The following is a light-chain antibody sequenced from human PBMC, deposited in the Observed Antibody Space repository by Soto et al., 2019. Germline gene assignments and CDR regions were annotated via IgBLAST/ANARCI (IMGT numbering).Light chain of an antibody. Sequence: QSALTQPASVSGSPGQSITISCTGTISDVGGYNYVSWYQQHPGKAPKLMIYEVSNRPSGVSNRFSGSKSGNTASLTISGLQAEDEADYYCSSYTSSSTQVFRTGTKVTVL. V-gene: IGLV2-14*01. J-gene: IGLJ1*01. CDR1: ISDVGGYNY. CDR3: SSYTSSSTQV. CDR2: EVS.